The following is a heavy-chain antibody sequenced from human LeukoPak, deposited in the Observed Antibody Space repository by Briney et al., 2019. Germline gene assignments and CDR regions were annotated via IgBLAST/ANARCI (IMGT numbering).Heavy chain of an antibody. V-gene: IGHV3-74*01. CDR3: ARVGPGGYGNYYYYMDV. CDR1: GFTFSSYW. Sequence: PGGSLRLSCAASGFTFSSYWMHWVRQAPGKGLAWVSRINSDGSSRTYADSVKGRFTISRDNAKNTLNLQMNSLRDEDTAVYYCARVGPGGYGNYYYYMDVWGKGTTVTVSS. CDR2: INSDGSSR. J-gene: IGHJ6*03. D-gene: IGHD1-1*01.